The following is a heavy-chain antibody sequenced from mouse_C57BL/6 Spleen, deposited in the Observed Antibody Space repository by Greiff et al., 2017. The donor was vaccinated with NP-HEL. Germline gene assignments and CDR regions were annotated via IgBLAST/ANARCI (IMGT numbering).Heavy chain of an antibody. Sequence: VQLQQSGTVLARPGASVKMSCKPSGYTFTSYWMHWVKQRPGQGLEWIGAIYPGNSDTSYNQKFKGKAKLTAVTSASTAYMELSSLTNEDSAVYYCTPYYSNWFAYWGQGTLVTVSA. CDR1: GYTFTSYW. CDR3: TPYYSNWFAY. V-gene: IGHV1-5*01. J-gene: IGHJ3*01. D-gene: IGHD2-5*01. CDR2: IYPGNSDT.